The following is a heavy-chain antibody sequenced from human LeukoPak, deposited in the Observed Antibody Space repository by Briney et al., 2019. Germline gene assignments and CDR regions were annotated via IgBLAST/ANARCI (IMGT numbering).Heavy chain of an antibody. D-gene: IGHD3-22*01. V-gene: IGHV3-7*01. J-gene: IGHJ5*02. CDR3: ARGGDGYYL. CDR1: GFTFSSYW. CDR2: IREDGSEK. Sequence: GGSLRLSCAASGFTFSSYWMSWVRQAPGKGLEWVANIREDGSEKYYVDSVKGQFTISRDNAKNSLFLQMNSLRVEDTAVYYCARGGDGYYLWGQGTLVTVSS.